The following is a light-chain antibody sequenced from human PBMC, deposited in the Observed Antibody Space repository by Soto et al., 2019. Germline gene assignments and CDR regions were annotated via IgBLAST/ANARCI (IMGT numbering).Light chain of an antibody. Sequence: QSVLAQPASVSGSPGQSITISCTGTSSDVGAYDAVSWYQQHPGKAPQVIIYRGTKRPSGVSTRFSGSVSGNTASLTVSGLQAEDEAEYFCCSSAPESTYVFGTGTKGT. CDR3: CSSAPESTYV. CDR2: RGT. CDR1: SSDVGAYDA. J-gene: IGLJ1*01. V-gene: IGLV2-23*01.